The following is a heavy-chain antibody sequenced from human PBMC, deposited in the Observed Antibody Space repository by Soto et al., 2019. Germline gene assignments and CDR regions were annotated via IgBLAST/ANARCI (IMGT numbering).Heavy chain of an antibody. J-gene: IGHJ4*02. Sequence: GVSLRLSCAASGFTFSSYAMSWVRQAPGKGLEWVSAISGSGGSTYYADSVKGRFTISRDNSKNTLYLQMNSLRAEDTAVYYCARRGVVVITTFFDYWGQGTLVTVSS. CDR3: ARRGVVVITTFFDY. CDR2: ISGSGGST. CDR1: GFTFSSYA. D-gene: IGHD3-22*01. V-gene: IGHV3-23*01.